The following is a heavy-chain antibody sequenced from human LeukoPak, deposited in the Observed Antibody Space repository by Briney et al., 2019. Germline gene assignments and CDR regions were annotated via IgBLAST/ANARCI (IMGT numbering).Heavy chain of an antibody. D-gene: IGHD5-18*01. CDR3: ARSGYSYGSYYYYYYMDV. CDR1: GGSISSYY. Sequence: SETLSLTCTVSGGSISSYYWSWIRQPPGKGLEWIGYIYYSGSTNYNPSLKSRVTISVDTSKNQFSLKLSSVTAADTAVYYCARSGYSYGSYYYYYYMDVWGKGTTVTISS. J-gene: IGHJ6*03. V-gene: IGHV4-59*01. CDR2: IYYSGST.